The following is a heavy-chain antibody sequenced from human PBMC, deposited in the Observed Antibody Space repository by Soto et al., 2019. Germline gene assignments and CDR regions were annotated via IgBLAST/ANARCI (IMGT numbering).Heavy chain of an antibody. CDR2: IDHGGST. V-gene: IGHV4-34*02. CDR3: ARNGREEVPGRVSYYYYYYMDV. J-gene: IGHJ6*03. CDR1: GGSLSGYY. Sequence: QVQLQQWGAGLLKPSETLSLTCGVYGGSLSGYYWSWIRQPARKGLEWIGEIDHGGSTNYNPSLKSRVTISEDPSKNQISLKVRSVTAADTAVYYCARNGREEVPGRVSYYYYYYMDVWGTGTTVTVSS. D-gene: IGHD2-15*01.